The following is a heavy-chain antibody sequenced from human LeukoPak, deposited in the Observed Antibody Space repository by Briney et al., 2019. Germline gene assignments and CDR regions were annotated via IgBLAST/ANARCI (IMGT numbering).Heavy chain of an antibody. CDR3: TIDYDYAWGSYRLGY. D-gene: IGHD3-16*02. V-gene: IGHV3-15*01. CDR2: IQSITDGGTT. CDR1: GFSFSEAW. Sequence: PGNSLRLSCAASGFSFSEAWMTWVRQAPGKGLEWVGRIQSITDGGTTDYAAPVKGGFTISRDDSKNTLYLQLNSLKTEDTAMYYCTIDYDYAWGSYRLGYWGQGTLVTVSS. J-gene: IGHJ4*02.